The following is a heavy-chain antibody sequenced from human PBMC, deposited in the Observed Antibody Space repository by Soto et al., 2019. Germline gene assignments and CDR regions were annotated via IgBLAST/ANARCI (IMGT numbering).Heavy chain of an antibody. J-gene: IGHJ3*02. V-gene: IGHV4-59*01. D-gene: IGHD3-10*01. CDR2: IYYSGST. CDR1: GGSISSYY. Sequence: QVQLQESGPGLVKPSETLSLTCTVSGGSISSYYWSWIRQPPGKGLEWIGYIYYSGSTNYNPSLKSRVTISVDTSKNQFYLKLSSVTAADTAVYYCAREGSMVRGGTDIWGQGTMVTVSS. CDR3: AREGSMVRGGTDI.